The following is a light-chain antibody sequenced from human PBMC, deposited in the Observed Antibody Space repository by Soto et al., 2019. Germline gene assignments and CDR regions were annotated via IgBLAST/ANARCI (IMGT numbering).Light chain of an antibody. J-gene: IGKJ1*01. V-gene: IGKV1-27*01. CDR2: AAS. CDR3: QEYNTWPWK. Sequence: DIQMTQSPSSLSASVGDIVTITCRASLPISNYLAWYQQKPGKIPNLLIYAASTLQAVVPSRFTGSGSGTEFILTITSLQSEDSAVYYCQEYNTWPWKCGQGTTGDI. CDR1: LPISNY.